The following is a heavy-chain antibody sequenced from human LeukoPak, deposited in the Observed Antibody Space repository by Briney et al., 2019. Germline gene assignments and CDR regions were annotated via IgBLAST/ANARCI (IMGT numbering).Heavy chain of an antibody. J-gene: IGHJ6*02. CDR1: GFTFSSYA. CDR2: ISGSGGST. Sequence: GGSLRLSCAASGFTFSSYAMSWVRQAPGKGLEWVSAISGSGGSTYYADSVKGRFTISRDNSKNTLYLQMNSLRAEDTAVYYCARDDWRKGYSYGPSYYYYYGMDVWGQGTTVTVSS. CDR3: ARDDWRKGYSYGPSYYYYYGMDV. D-gene: IGHD5-18*01. V-gene: IGHV3-23*01.